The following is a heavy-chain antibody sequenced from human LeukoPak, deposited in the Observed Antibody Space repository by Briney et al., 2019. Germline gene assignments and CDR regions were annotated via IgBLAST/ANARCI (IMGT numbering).Heavy chain of an antibody. CDR3: ARQSYYYDSSGYYHDY. CDR1: GFTFSGYW. Sequence: PGGSLRLSCAASGFTFSGYWMHWVRQVPGKGLLWVSRINTDGSSTTYADAVKGRFTISRDKTKNTLYLQVNSLRAEDTAVYYCARQSYYYDSSGYYHDYWGQGTLVTVSS. J-gene: IGHJ4*02. D-gene: IGHD3-22*01. V-gene: IGHV3-74*01. CDR2: INTDGSST.